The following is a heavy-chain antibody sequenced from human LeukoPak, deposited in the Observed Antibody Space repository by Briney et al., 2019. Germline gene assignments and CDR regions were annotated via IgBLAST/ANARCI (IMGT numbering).Heavy chain of an antibody. Sequence: GGSLRLSCAASGFTFSSYALSWVRQAPGKGLEWVSTISGSGGTTYYADSVKGRFTISRDNSKNTLYLQMNSLRAEDTAVYYCAKSPYYDILTGYYRWGQGTLVTVSS. CDR1: GFTFSSYA. V-gene: IGHV3-23*01. D-gene: IGHD3-9*01. J-gene: IGHJ4*02. CDR3: AKSPYYDILTGYYR. CDR2: ISGSGGTT.